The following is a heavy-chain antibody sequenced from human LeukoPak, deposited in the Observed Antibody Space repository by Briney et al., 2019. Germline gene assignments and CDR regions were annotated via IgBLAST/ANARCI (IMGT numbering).Heavy chain of an antibody. CDR1: GGSFSGYY. V-gene: IGHV4-34*01. CDR3: ARARIVHSTSPPAY. Sequence: NPSETLSLTCAVYGGSFSGYYWSWIRQPPGKGLEWIGEINHSGSTNYNPSLKSRVTISVDTSKNQFSLKLSSVTAADTAVYYCARARIVHSTSPPAYWGQGTLVTVSS. D-gene: IGHD1-26*01. J-gene: IGHJ4*02. CDR2: INHSGST.